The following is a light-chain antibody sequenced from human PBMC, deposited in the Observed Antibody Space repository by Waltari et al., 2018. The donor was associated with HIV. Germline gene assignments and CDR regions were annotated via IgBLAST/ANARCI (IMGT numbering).Light chain of an antibody. CDR3: YSAADKNVL. V-gene: IGLV3-27*01. CDR1: PLATKKY. CDR2: KDT. Sequence: SYALTQPSSVSVSPGQTARITCSGDPLATKKYARWFQQKPGQAPIRVIYKDTERPSGIPERFSGSSSGTTVTLTISGAQVEDEADYFCYSAADKNVLFGGGTKLTVL. J-gene: IGLJ2*01.